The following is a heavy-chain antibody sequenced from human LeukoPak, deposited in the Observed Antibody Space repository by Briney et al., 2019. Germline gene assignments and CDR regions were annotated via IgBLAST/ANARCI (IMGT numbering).Heavy chain of an antibody. CDR3: ASEDVDTGDF. V-gene: IGHV3-30*01. CDR2: ISHDGTNK. D-gene: IGHD5-18*01. Sequence: GGSLRLSCAASGFTFTNAGIHWVRLAAGKGLEWVSSISHDGTNKYYSDSVDGRFIVSRLNSQNTVYLQMNDLRPEDTATYYCASEDVDTGDFWGQGTLVTVSS. CDR1: GFTFTNAG. J-gene: IGHJ4*02.